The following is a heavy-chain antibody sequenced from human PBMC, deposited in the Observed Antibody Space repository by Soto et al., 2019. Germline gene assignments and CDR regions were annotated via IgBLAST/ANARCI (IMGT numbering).Heavy chain of an antibody. V-gene: IGHV4-34*01. CDR1: GGSFNDYY. J-gene: IGHJ4*02. Sequence: QVQVHQWGAGLLKPSETLSLTCAISGGSFNDYYWSWIRQPPGKGLEWIGEISHSGNTNYNPSLKSRVTISLDTSKNQFSLSLNSVTAADAAVYYCVRYGTAGALGFYFFHSWGQGTLVTVSS. CDR2: ISHSGNT. CDR3: VRYGTAGALGFYFFHS. D-gene: IGHD3-3*01.